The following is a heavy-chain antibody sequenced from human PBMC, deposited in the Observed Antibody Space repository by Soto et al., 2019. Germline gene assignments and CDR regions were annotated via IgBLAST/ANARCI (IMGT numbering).Heavy chain of an antibody. CDR1: GGSISSYY. J-gene: IGHJ3*02. CDR2: IYYSGST. CDR3: ARILYYYDSSGYPRSDAFDI. V-gene: IGHV4-59*01. Sequence: ETLSLTCTVSGGSISSYYWSWIRQPPGKGLEWIGYIYYSGSTNYNPSLKSRVTISVDTSKNQFSLKLSSVTAADTAVYYCARILYYYDSSGYPRSDAFDIWGQGTMVTV. D-gene: IGHD3-22*01.